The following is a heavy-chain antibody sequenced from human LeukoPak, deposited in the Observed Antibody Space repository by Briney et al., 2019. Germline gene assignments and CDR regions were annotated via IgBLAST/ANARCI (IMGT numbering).Heavy chain of an antibody. Sequence: ASVKVSCKASGYTFTSYDINWVRQATGQGLEWMGWMNPNSGNTGYAQKFQGRVTMTRNTSISTAYMELSSLRSEDTAVYYCARGSGTYSSGWYCWYAFDIWGQGTMVTVSS. CDR2: MNPNSGNT. CDR1: GYTFTSYD. V-gene: IGHV1-8*01. J-gene: IGHJ3*02. D-gene: IGHD6-19*01. CDR3: ARGSGTYSSGWYCWYAFDI.